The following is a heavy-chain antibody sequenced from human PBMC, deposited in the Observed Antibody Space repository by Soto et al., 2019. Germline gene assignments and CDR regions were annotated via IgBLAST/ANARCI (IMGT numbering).Heavy chain of an antibody. CDR1: GETFSDYY. V-gene: IGHV4-34*01. Sequence: QVQLQQSGAGLLKPSDTLSLTCAVYGETFSDYYWSWIRQPPGKGLEWIGEINHSGSTTYNPSRKRRVTISVDTSKNQFSLKLSSVTDADTAVYFCARGHTRSYDYVWVCYCYFPNGMDVWGQGTTVTVSS. D-gene: IGHD3-16*02. J-gene: IGHJ6*02. CDR2: INHSGST. CDR3: ARGHTRSYDYVWVCYCYFPNGMDV.